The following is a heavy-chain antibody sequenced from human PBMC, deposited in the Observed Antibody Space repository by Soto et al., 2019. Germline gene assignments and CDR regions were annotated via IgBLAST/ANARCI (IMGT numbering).Heavy chain of an antibody. D-gene: IGHD2-15*01. Sequence: SETLSLTCAVYGGSFSGYYWSWIRQPPGKGLEWIGEINHSGSTNYNPSLKGRVTISVDTSKNQFSLKLSSVTAADTAVYYCARIQSGDFDYWGQGTLVTVSS. CDR3: ARIQSGDFDY. V-gene: IGHV4-34*01. J-gene: IGHJ4*02. CDR1: GGSFSGYY. CDR2: INHSGST.